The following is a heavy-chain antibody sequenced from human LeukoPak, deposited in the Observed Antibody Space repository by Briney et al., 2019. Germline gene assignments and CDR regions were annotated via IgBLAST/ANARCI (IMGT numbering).Heavy chain of an antibody. D-gene: IGHD3-9*01. J-gene: IGHJ6*03. V-gene: IGHV3-66*01. CDR1: GFTFGDYA. CDR2: IYSGGST. Sequence: GGSLRLSCTASGFTFGDYAMSWVRQAPGKGLEWVSVIYSGGSTYYADSVKGRFTISRDNSKNTLYLQMNSLRAEDTAVYYCARDVRRYFDWLPSGYYYYYMDVWGKGTTVTISS. CDR3: ARDVRRYFDWLPSGYYYYYMDV.